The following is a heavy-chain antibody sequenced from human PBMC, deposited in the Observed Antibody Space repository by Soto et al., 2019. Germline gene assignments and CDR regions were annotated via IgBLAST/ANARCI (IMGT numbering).Heavy chain of an antibody. Sequence: VQLVQFGTEVKKPGASVKVSCKASGYTFTSYGITWVRQAPGHDLEWMGWISAYNGDTNYAQRFQGRVTMTTDTSTTTVYMELKSLKADDTAVYYCARDQEYSTSGLYWFDLWGQGTLVTVSS. V-gene: IGHV1-18*04. J-gene: IGHJ5*02. CDR1: GYTFTSYG. CDR3: ARDQEYSTSGLYWFDL. D-gene: IGHD6-6*01. CDR2: ISAYNGDT.